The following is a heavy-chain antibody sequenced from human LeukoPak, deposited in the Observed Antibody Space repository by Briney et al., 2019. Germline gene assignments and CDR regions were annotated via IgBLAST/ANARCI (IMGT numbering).Heavy chain of an antibody. CDR3: TSQAGYSSSWET. CDR2: MRSKANNYAT. V-gene: IGHV3-73*01. D-gene: IGHD6-13*01. J-gene: IGHJ5*02. Sequence: GSLRLSCAASGFTFSNAWMSWVRQAPGKGLEWVGRMRSKANNYATGYATSVIGRFTISRDDSKNTRYLEMNSLKIEDTAVYFCTSQAGYSSSWETWGQGTLVTVSS. CDR1: GFTFSNAW.